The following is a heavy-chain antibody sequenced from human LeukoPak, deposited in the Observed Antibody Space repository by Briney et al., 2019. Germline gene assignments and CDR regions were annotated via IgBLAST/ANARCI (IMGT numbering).Heavy chain of an antibody. CDR1: GFTFSRHG. J-gene: IGHJ4*02. V-gene: IGHV3-23*01. CDR2: ISPSGDIL. D-gene: IGHD3-22*01. Sequence: GGTLRLSCAASGFTFSRHGMNWVRQAPGKGLEWVSGISPSGDILYYADSVKGQFTISRDNFKNTVYLQMNSLRAEDTAVYYCAKLATYYYDSSGRLFDYWGQGTLVTVSS. CDR3: AKLATYYYDSSGRLFDY.